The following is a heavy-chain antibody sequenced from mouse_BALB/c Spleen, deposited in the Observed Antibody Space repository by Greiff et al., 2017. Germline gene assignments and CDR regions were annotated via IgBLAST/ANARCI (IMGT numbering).Heavy chain of an antibody. CDR1: GFTFSSFG. CDR2: ISSGSSTI. J-gene: IGHJ3*01. CDR3: ARGSYYDWFAD. V-gene: IGHV5-17*02. D-gene: IGHD1-1*01. Sequence: EVKLVESGGGLVQPGGSRKLSCAASGFTFSSFGMHWVRQAPEKGLEWVAYISSGSSTIYYADTVKGRFTISRDNPKNTLFLQMTSLRSEDTAMYYCARGSYYDWFADWGQGTLVTVSA.